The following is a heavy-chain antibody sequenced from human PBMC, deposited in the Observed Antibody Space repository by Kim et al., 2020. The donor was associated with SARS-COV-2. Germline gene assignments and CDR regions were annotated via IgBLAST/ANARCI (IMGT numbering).Heavy chain of an antibody. Sequence: PSLKSRVTISVDTSKNQLSLNLSSVTAADTAVYYCARAFYYGSGTYPFDYWGQGTLVTVSS. D-gene: IGHD3-10*01. J-gene: IGHJ4*02. CDR3: ARAFYYGSGTYPFDY. V-gene: IGHV4-59*01.